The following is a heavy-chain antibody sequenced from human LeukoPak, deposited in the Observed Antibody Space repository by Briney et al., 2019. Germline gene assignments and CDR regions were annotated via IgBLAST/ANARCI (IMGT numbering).Heavy chain of an antibody. D-gene: IGHD3-22*01. Sequence: SVKVSCKASGGTFSSYAISWVRQAPGQRLEWMGGIIPIFGTANYAQKFRGRVTITADKSTRTAYMELSSLRSEDTAVYYCARDGIVVEFDYWGQGTLVTVSS. CDR3: ARDGIVVEFDY. CDR2: IIPIFGTA. V-gene: IGHV1-69*06. CDR1: GGTFSSYA. J-gene: IGHJ4*02.